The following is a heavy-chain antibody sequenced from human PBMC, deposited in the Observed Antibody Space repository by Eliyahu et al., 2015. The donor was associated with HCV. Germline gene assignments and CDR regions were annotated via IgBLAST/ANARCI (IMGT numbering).Heavy chain of an antibody. Sequence: QVQLQESGPGLVKPSQTLSLTCTVSGGSISXGGYYWSWIRQHPGKGLEWIGYIYYSGSTYYNPSLKSRVTISVDTSKNQFSLKLSSVTAADTAVYYCARGRFERVVVAATLDYWGQGTLVTVSS. CDR1: GGSISXGGYY. J-gene: IGHJ4*02. CDR3: ARGRFERVVVAATLDY. CDR2: IYYSGST. D-gene: IGHD2-15*01. V-gene: IGHV4-31*03.